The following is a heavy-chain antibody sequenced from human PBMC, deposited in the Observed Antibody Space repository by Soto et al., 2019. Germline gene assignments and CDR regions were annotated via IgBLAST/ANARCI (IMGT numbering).Heavy chain of an antibody. V-gene: IGHV5-10-1*01. Sequence: GESLKISCKGSGYSFTSYWIVWVRQMPGKGLEWMGIIDPSDSYTNYSPSFQGHVTISADKSISTAYLQWSSLKASDTAMYYCERLPKEFGGFGDIKSYYYGMEVWGQGTPVTVSS. CDR2: IDPSDSYT. CDR3: ERLPKEFGGFGDIKSYYYGMEV. J-gene: IGHJ6*02. D-gene: IGHD2-21*01. CDR1: GYSFTSYW.